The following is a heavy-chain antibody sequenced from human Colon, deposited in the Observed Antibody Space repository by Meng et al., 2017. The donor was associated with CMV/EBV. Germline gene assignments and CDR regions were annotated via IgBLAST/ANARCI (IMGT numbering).Heavy chain of an antibody. CDR1: CESFSGFY. V-gene: IGHV4-34*01. CDR2: INHSGST. Sequence: QVQLGGAGVLKPSGTLSLTCAVYCESFSGFYWSGIRQPPGKGLEWIGEINHSGSTNYNPSLKSRVTISVDTSKNQFSLKLSSVTAADTAVYYCARAPDIGGRPPGPFQYWSQGALVTVSS. CDR3: ARAPDIGGRPPGPFQY. J-gene: IGHJ4*02. D-gene: IGHD5-12*01.